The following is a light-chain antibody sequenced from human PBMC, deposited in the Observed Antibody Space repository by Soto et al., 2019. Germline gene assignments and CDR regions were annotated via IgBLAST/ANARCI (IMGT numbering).Light chain of an antibody. CDR1: QSVRSN. V-gene: IGKV3-20*01. CDR2: GAS. J-gene: IGKJ1*01. Sequence: ETVLTQSPATVSLSPGDRATLPCRASQSVRSNLAWYQQKPGQSPRLLIYGASTRATGIPARLSGSGSGTDFTLTISRLEPEDFAVYYCQQYGSSGTFGQGTKVDIK. CDR3: QQYGSSGT.